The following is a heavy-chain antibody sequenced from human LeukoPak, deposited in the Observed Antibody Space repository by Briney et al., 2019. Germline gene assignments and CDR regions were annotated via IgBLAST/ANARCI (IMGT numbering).Heavy chain of an antibody. J-gene: IGHJ4*02. CDR3: ARAPGMYYYDSSGYYLD. CDR1: GGSFSGYY. CDR2: INHSGST. D-gene: IGHD3-22*01. V-gene: IGHV4-34*01. Sequence: SETLSLTCAVYGGSFSGYYWSWIRQPPGKGLEWIGEINHSGSTNYNPSLKSRVTIPVDTSKNQFSLKLSSVTAADTAVYYCARAPGMYYYDSSGYYLDWGQGTLVTVSS.